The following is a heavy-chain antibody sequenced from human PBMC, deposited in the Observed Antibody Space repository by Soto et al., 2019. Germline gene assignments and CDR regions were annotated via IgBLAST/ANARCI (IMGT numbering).Heavy chain of an antibody. D-gene: IGHD6-13*01. CDR2: ISSSSSYI. CDR3: ATTIAAADNFDY. J-gene: IGHJ4*02. CDR1: VFSFSSYS. V-gene: IGHV3-21*01. Sequence: GGSLRLSCAASVFSFSSYSMNWVRQAPGKGLEWVSSISSSSSYIYYADSVKGRFTISRDNAKNSLYLQMNSLRAEDTAVYYCATTIAAADNFDYWGQGTLVTVSS.